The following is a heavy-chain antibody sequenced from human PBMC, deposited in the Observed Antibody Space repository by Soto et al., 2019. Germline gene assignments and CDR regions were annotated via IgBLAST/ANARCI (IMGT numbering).Heavy chain of an antibody. CDR1: SGSISSSNW. D-gene: IGHD3-10*01. CDR2: IYHSGST. CDR3: ARDMGRITMVRGVTLNAFDI. Sequence: QVQLQESGPGLVKPSGTLSLTCAVSSGSISSSNWWSWVRQPPGKGLEGIGVIYHSGSTNYNPSLKSRVTISVDKSKNQISMKVSSVTAAETAVYYCARDMGRITMVRGVTLNAFDIWGQGTMVTVSS. J-gene: IGHJ3*02. V-gene: IGHV4-4*02.